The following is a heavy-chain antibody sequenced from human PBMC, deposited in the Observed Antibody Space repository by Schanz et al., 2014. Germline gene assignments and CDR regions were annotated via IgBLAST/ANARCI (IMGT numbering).Heavy chain of an antibody. J-gene: IGHJ5*02. CDR1: GFTFRNNW. CDR2: IDGEGGDT. V-gene: IGHV3-74*01. CDR3: VRDERISSGVWFDP. Sequence: LVVESGGGLVQPGGSLRLSCAASGFTFRNNWMHWFPQGPGKGLSWVSRIDGEGGDTRYADSVKGRFTVFRDNARNMVFLQMNSLRVDDTGVYYCVRDERISSGVWFDPWGQGTLVTVSS. D-gene: IGHD6-19*01.